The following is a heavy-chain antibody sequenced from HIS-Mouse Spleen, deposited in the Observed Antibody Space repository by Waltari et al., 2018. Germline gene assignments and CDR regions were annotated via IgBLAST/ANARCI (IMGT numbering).Heavy chain of an antibody. CDR2: VYYSGGT. V-gene: IGHV4-39*07. Sequence: QLQLQESGPGLVKPSETLSLTCTVSGCSISSSSYYSGWVRQPPGKGLEWIGCVYYSGGTYYNPSLNSRVPMSGDTSKTQFSLKLGSVTAADTAVYYCAREIPYSSSWYDWYFDLWGRGTLVTVSS. CDR1: GCSISSSSYY. D-gene: IGHD6-13*01. J-gene: IGHJ2*01. CDR3: AREIPYSSSWYDWYFDL.